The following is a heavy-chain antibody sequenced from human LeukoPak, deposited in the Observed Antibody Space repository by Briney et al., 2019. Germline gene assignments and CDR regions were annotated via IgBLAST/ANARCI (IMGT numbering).Heavy chain of an antibody. D-gene: IGHD1-14*01. CDR3: ATETNGRHYDY. V-gene: IGHV3-21*06. J-gene: IGHJ4*02. Sequence: GGSLRLSCTASGLTFSTSGFNWGRQAPGKGLEWVASIGPTGSDRYHADSIKGRFTISRDNANNFPYLQMNSLRAEDTAVYYCATETNGRHYDYWGQGTLLTVSS. CDR1: GLTFSTSG. CDR2: IGPTGSDR.